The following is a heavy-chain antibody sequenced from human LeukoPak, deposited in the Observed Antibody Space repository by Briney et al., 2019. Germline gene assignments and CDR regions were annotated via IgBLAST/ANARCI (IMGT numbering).Heavy chain of an antibody. CDR1: GFTFSSYV. V-gene: IGHV3-23*01. J-gene: IGHJ5*02. Sequence: GGSLRLSCAASGFTFSSYVMNWVRQAPGKGLEWVSVISGGGGSTYYADSVKGRFTISRDNPKNTLFLQMNSLRAEDTAVYYCAKGGYCSSTSCYVGWFDPWGQGTLVTVSS. D-gene: IGHD2-2*01. CDR2: ISGGGGST. CDR3: AKGGYCSSTSCYVGWFDP.